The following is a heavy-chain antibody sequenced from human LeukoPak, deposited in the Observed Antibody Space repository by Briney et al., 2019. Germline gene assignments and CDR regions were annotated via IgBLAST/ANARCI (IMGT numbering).Heavy chain of an antibody. D-gene: IGHD6-13*01. CDR1: GYTFTGYY. CDR3: AIIAAAGPYYFDY. V-gene: IGHV1-2*02. CDR2: INPNSGGT. J-gene: IGHJ4*02. Sequence: ASVKVSCKASGYTFTGYYMHWVRQAPGQGLEWMGWINPNSGGTNYAQKFQGRVTMTRDTSISTAYMELSRLRSDDTAVYYCAIIAAAGPYYFDYWGQGIQVSVSS.